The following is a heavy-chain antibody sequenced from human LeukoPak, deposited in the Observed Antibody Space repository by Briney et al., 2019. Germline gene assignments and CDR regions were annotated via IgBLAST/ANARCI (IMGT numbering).Heavy chain of an antibody. V-gene: IGHV3-30*02. J-gene: IGHJ6*03. CDR2: IRYDGSNK. Sequence: GGSLRLSCAASGFTFSSYGMHWVRQAPGKGLEWVAFIRYDGSNKYYVGSVKGRFTISRDNSKNTLYLQMNSLRAEDTAVYYCAKGSGWEVSYYYYYMDVWGKGATVTISS. D-gene: IGHD1-26*01. CDR3: AKGSGWEVSYYYYYMDV. CDR1: GFTFSSYG.